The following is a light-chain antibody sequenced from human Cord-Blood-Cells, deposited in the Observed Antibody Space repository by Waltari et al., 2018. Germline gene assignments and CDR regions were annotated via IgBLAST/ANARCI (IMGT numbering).Light chain of an antibody. V-gene: IGKV3-11*01. J-gene: IGKJ1*01. CDR2: DAS. CDR1: QSVSSY. CDR3: QQSYSTPRT. Sequence: EIVLTQSPATLSLSPGERATLSCRASQSVSSYLAWYQQKPGQAPRLLIYDASNRATGIPARFSGSGSGTDFTFTISSLEPEDFATYYCQQSYSTPRTFGQGTKVEIK.